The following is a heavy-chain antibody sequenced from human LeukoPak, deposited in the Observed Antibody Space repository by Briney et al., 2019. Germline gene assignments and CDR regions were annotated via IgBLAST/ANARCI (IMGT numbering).Heavy chain of an antibody. CDR1: GFTFSSYW. J-gene: IGHJ4*02. CDR3: ARGRFCSSSSCTSFDY. V-gene: IGHV3-74*01. D-gene: IGHD2-2*01. Sequence: GGSLRLSCAASGFTFSSYWMHWVRQAPGKGLVWVSRINSDGSSTSYADSVKGRFTISRDNAKNSLYLQMNSLRAEDTAVYYCARGRFCSSSSCTSFDYWGQGNLVTVSS. CDR2: INSDGSST.